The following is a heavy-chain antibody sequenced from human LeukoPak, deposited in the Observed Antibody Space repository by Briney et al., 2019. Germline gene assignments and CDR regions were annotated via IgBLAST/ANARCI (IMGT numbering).Heavy chain of an antibody. CDR3: ASDKGYNRFDP. CDR2: INEDGSAK. CDR1: DFTFSNYW. Sequence: PGGSLTLSCAPSDFTFSNYWMAWLRQAPGRGLEWVANINEDGSAKTYVGSVQGQFTISRDNARKSLYLQMNSLRVDDTAVYYCASDKGYNRFDPWGQGTLVTVSS. V-gene: IGHV3-7*04. J-gene: IGHJ5*02.